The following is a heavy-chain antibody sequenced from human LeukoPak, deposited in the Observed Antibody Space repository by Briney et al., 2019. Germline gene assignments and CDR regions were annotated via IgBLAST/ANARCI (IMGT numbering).Heavy chain of an antibody. CDR2: IYYSGST. J-gene: IGHJ4*02. Sequence: SETLSLTCTVSGGSISSYYWSWIRQPPGKGLEWIGYIYYSGSTNYNPSLKSRVTISVDTSKNQFSLKLSSVTAADTAVYYCARGHYYFDYWGQGTLVTVSS. CDR1: GGSISSYY. CDR3: ARGHYYFDY. V-gene: IGHV4-59*01.